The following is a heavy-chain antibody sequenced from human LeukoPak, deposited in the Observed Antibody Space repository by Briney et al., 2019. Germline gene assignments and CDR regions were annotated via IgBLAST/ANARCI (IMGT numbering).Heavy chain of an antibody. CDR2: IYYSGST. CDR3: ARQYYYDSSGYVY. J-gene: IGHJ4*02. D-gene: IGHD3-22*01. Sequence: SETLSLTCTVSDGSIISSSYYWGWIRQPPGKGLEWIGSIYYSGSTSYNPSLKSRVTISLATSKNQFSLKLSSVTAADTAVYYCARQYYYDSSGYVYWGQGTLVTVSS. CDR1: DGSIISSSYY. V-gene: IGHV4-39*01.